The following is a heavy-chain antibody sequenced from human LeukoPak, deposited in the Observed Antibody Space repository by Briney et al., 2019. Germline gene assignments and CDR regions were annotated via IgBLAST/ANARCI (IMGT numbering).Heavy chain of an antibody. J-gene: IGHJ4*02. CDR2: IYYSGST. CDR3: VNYYDSSDYQQPNHFDY. V-gene: IGHV4-59*08. D-gene: IGHD3-22*01. CDR1: GGSISSYY. Sequence: SETLSLTCTVSGGSISSYYWSWIRQPPGKGLEWIGYIYYSGSTNYNPSLKSRVTISVDTSKNQFSLKLSSVTAADTAVCYCVNYYDSSDYQQPNHFDYWGQGTLVTVSS.